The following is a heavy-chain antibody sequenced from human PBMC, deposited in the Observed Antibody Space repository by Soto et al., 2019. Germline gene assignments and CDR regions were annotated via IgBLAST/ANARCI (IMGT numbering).Heavy chain of an antibody. CDR1: DDSINSDKYY. V-gene: IGHV4-39*01. J-gene: IGHJ4*02. D-gene: IGHD3-9*01. CDR3: ARLEGLATISYYFDF. Sequence: QLQLQESGPGLVKPSETLSLTCSVSDDSINSDKYYWGWIRQPPGKGLEWIGSIYYRGNAYYNPSLQTGVTISLEKSKSQFSLKLSSVTAADSAVYFCARLEGLATISYYFDFWGPGALVTVSS. CDR2: IYYRGNA.